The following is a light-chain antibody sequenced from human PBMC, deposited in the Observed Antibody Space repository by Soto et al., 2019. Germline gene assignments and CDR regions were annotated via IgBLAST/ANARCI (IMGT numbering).Light chain of an antibody. CDR3: QQYNDYPLT. CDR2: GAS. V-gene: IGKV3-20*01. J-gene: IGKJ4*01. Sequence: EIVLTQSPGTLSLSPVERATLSCRASQSVSNNYLAWYQQKPGQAPRLLIYGASNRATGIPDRFSGSGSGTDFTLTISRLEPDDFAIYYCQQYNDYPLTFGGGTKVDIK. CDR1: QSVSNNY.